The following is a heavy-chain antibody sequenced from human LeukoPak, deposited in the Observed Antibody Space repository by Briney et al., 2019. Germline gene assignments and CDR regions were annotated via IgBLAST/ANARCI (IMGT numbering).Heavy chain of an antibody. V-gene: IGHV3-33*01. Sequence: GGSPRLSCAASGFTFSSYGMHWVRQAPGKGLEWVAVIWYDGSNKYYADSVKGRFTISRDNSKNTLYLQMNSLRAEDTAVYYCARSEIAARWRYIDYWGQGTLVTVSS. CDR1: GFTFSSYG. J-gene: IGHJ4*02. CDR2: IWYDGSNK. D-gene: IGHD6-6*01. CDR3: ARSEIAARWRYIDY.